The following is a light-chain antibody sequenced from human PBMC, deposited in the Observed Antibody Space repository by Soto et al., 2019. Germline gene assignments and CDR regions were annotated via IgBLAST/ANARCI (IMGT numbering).Light chain of an antibody. Sequence: EIVLTQSPATLSLSPGERATLSCGASLSISGSYLAWYQQKPGLAPRLLIYHASSRATGIPDRFSGSGSGTDFTLTISRLEPEDFAVYYCQQYSGSPHTFGQGTKLEIK. CDR2: HAS. V-gene: IGKV3D-20*01. CDR1: LSISGSY. J-gene: IGKJ2*01. CDR3: QQYSGSPHT.